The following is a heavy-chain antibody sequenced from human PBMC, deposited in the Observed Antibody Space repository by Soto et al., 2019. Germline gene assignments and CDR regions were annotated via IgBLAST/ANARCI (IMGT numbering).Heavy chain of an antibody. CDR1: GFSLSNARMG. J-gene: IGHJ6*02. CDR2: IFSNDEK. Sequence: KESGPVLVKPTETLTLTCTVSGFSLSNARMGVSWIRQPPGKALEWLAHIFSNDEKSYSTSLKSRLTISKDTSKSQVVLTMTNMDPVDTATYYCARILYTVTANYYGMDVWGQGTTVTVSS. CDR3: ARILYTVTANYYGMDV. D-gene: IGHD4-17*01. V-gene: IGHV2-26*01.